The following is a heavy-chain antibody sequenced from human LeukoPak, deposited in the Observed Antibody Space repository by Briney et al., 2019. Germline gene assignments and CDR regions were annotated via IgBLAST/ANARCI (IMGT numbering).Heavy chain of an antibody. J-gene: IGHJ4*02. CDR1: GFTFNAYT. CDR2: IGDSGSHI. D-gene: IGHD2-8*02. CDR3: ARDFGVIASTGGSDY. Sequence: GGSLRLSCAASGFTFNAYTMKWVRRAPGKGLEWVSSIGDSGSHIFYADSVKGRFTTSRDNAKNSLYLQMNSLRAEDTAVYYCARDFGVIASTGGSDYWGQGTLVTVSS. V-gene: IGHV3-21*01.